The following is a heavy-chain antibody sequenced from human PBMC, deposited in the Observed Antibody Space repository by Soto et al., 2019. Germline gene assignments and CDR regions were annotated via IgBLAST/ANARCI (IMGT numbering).Heavy chain of an antibody. Sequence: PGGSLRLSCAASGFTFSSYSMNWVRQAPGKGLEWVSSISISSSYIYYADSVKGRFTISRDNAKNSLYLQMNSLRAEDTAVYYCARDKIMVRGVKGMDVWGQGTTVTVSS. CDR1: GFTFSSYS. CDR3: ARDKIMVRGVKGMDV. D-gene: IGHD3-10*01. CDR2: ISISSSYI. V-gene: IGHV3-21*01. J-gene: IGHJ6*02.